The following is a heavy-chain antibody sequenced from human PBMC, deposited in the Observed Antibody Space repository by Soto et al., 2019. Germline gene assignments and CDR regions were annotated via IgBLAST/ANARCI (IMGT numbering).Heavy chain of an antibody. Sequence: EVQLVESGGGLVQPGGSLRLSCAVSGFTFSSYWMHWVRQAPGKGLVWVSRIKTDGSSTNYADSVKGRFTISRDNAKNTLYLRLNSLRAEDTAVYYCARVGSGSYWFDYWGQGTLVTVSS. V-gene: IGHV3-74*01. CDR2: IKTDGSST. D-gene: IGHD1-26*01. CDR3: ARVGSGSYWFDY. CDR1: GFTFSSYW. J-gene: IGHJ4*02.